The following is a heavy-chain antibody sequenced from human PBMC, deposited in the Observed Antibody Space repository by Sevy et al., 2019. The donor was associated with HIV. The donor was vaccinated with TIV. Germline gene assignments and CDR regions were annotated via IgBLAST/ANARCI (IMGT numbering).Heavy chain of an antibody. Sequence: GGSLRLSCAASGFTFSDYYMSWIRQAPGKGLDWISYIDGSGSTIYYAGSVKGRFTISRDNAKNSLHLQMNSLRAEDTAVYYCARDHVKDGDLGDYYYYAMDVWGQGTTVTVSS. CDR2: IDGSGSTI. CDR1: GFTFSDYY. V-gene: IGHV3-11*01. D-gene: IGHD4-17*01. CDR3: ARDHVKDGDLGDYYYYAMDV. J-gene: IGHJ6*02.